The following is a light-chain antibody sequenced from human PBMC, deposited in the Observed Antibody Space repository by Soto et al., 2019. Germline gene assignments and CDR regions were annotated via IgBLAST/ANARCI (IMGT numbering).Light chain of an antibody. J-gene: IGLJ2*01. CDR1: SSDVTTYNY. CDR2: DVS. CDR3: SSYTTSSTVV. Sequence: QSVLTQPASVSGSPGQSITISCTGTSSDVTTYNYASWYQQHPGKAPKLIIYDVSNRPSGVSNRFSGSKSGNTASLTISGLQADDEADYYCSSYTTSSTVVFGGGTKLTVL. V-gene: IGLV2-14*01.